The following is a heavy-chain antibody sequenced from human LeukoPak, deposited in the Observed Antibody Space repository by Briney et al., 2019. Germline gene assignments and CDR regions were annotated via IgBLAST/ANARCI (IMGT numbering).Heavy chain of an antibody. Sequence: PSETLSLTCTVSGDSVTGGLYYWSWIRQPAGKGLEWIGHIFTSGSTNYNPSLKSRVTISVDTSKNQFSLKLSSVTAADTAVYYCARASVYYYDSSGYSPIDAFDIWGQGTMVTVSS. J-gene: IGHJ3*02. V-gene: IGHV4-61*10. CDR2: IFTSGST. CDR1: GDSVTGGLYY. CDR3: ARASVYYYDSSGYSPIDAFDI. D-gene: IGHD3-22*01.